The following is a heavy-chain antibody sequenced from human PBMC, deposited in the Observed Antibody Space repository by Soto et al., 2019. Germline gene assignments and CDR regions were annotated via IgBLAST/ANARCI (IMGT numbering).Heavy chain of an antibody. J-gene: IGHJ5*02. V-gene: IGHV2-5*02. Sequence: GSGPTLVNPTQTLTLTCTFSGFSLSTSGVGVGWIRQPPGKALEWLALIYWDDDKRYSPSLKSRLTITKDTSKNQVVLTMTNMDPVDTATYYCAHSFGLRFLEWLYQDWFDPWGQGTLVTVSS. CDR2: IYWDDDK. D-gene: IGHD3-3*01. CDR3: AHSFGLRFLEWLYQDWFDP. CDR1: GFSLSTSGVG.